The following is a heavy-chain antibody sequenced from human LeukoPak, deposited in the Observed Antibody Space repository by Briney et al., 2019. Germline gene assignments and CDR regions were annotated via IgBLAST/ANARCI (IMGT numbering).Heavy chain of an antibody. Sequence: PSETLSLTCAVSGGSISSGGYSWSWIRQPPGKGLEWIGYIYYSGSTNYNPSLKSRVTISVDTSKNQFSLKLSSVTAADTAVYYCARVVGGYDYYYYYYMDVWGKGTTVTVSS. J-gene: IGHJ6*03. CDR3: ARVVGGYDYYYYYYMDV. V-gene: IGHV4-30-4*07. D-gene: IGHD5-12*01. CDR2: IYYSGST. CDR1: GGSISSGGYS.